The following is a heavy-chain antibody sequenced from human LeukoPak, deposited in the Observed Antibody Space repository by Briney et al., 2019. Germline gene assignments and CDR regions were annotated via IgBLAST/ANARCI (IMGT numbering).Heavy chain of an antibody. J-gene: IGHJ4*02. CDR3: AKDIRVWGSYRYPGLDY. CDR1: GFTFSSYG. CDR2: ISYDGDNK. Sequence: GGSLRLSCAASGFTFSSYGMHWVLQAPGKGLEWVSVISYDGDNKYYADSVNGLFTISRDNSKNTLSLQMDSLRAEDTAVYYCAKDIRVWGSYRYPGLDYWGQGTLVTVSA. V-gene: IGHV3-30*18. D-gene: IGHD3-16*02.